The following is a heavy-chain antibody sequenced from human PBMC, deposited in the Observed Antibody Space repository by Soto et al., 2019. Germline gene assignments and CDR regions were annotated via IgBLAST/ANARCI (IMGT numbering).Heavy chain of an antibody. D-gene: IGHD5-12*01. Sequence: QVQLVQSGAEVKKPGASVKVSCKASGYTFTSYGISWVRQAPGQGLEWMGWISAYNGNTNYAQKLQGRVTMTTDTATSTAYMELRSLRSDDTAVYYCARDYRGRDGYIRYGMDVWGQGTTVTVSS. V-gene: IGHV1-18*01. J-gene: IGHJ6*02. CDR3: ARDYRGRDGYIRYGMDV. CDR1: GYTFTSYG. CDR2: ISAYNGNT.